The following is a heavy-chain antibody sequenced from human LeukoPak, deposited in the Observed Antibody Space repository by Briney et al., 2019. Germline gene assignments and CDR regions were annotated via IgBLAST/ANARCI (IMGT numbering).Heavy chain of an antibody. CDR3: ARVVDYYGSEVPLFDY. CDR2: IHYSGST. D-gene: IGHD3-10*01. Sequence: SETLSLTCTVSGGSISSYYWSWIRQPPGKGLEWIGYIHYSGSTNYNPSLKSRVTISVDTSKNHFSLKLSSVTAADTAMYYCARVVDYYGSEVPLFDYWGQGTLVTVSS. V-gene: IGHV4-59*01. J-gene: IGHJ4*02. CDR1: GGSISSYY.